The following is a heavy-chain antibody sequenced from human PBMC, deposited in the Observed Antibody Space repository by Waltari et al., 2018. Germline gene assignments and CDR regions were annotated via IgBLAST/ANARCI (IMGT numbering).Heavy chain of an antibody. CDR2: ISAYNGNT. J-gene: IGHJ4*02. Sequence: QVQLVQSGAEVQKPGASVKVSCKASGYTFTSYGISWVRQAPGQGLEWMGWISAYNGNTNYAQKLQGRVTMTTDTSTSTAYMELRSLRSDDADVYYCARDTHMSSSWYRRQNDYWGQGTLVTVSS. V-gene: IGHV1-18*01. D-gene: IGHD6-13*01. CDR3: ARDTHMSSSWYRRQNDY. CDR1: GYTFTSYG.